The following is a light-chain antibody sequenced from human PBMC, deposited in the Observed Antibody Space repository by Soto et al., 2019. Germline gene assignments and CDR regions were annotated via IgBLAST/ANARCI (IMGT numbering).Light chain of an antibody. V-gene: IGLV2-14*01. CDR2: DVN. Sequence: QSALTQPASVSGSPGQSITISCTGTSSDIGGYNLVSWYQHHPGKAPKLLIHDVNNRPSGVSSRFSGSKSGNTASLTISGLQAEDEADYYCTSYRTVSTYVFGTGTKLTVL. J-gene: IGLJ1*01. CDR3: TSYRTVSTYV. CDR1: SSDIGGYNL.